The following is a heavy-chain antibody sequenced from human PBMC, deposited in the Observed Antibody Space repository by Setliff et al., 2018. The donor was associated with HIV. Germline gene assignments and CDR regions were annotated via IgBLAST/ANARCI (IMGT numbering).Heavy chain of an antibody. CDR3: ARSPSRRLNIVLMVSTARYYYYMDV. D-gene: IGHD2-8*01. CDR1: GGSFSSYA. Sequence: GASVKVSCKASGGSFSSYAISWVRQAPGQGLEWMGGIIPIFGTAKYAQKFQGRVTITTDESTSTAYMELSSLGSEDTAVYYCARSPSRRLNIVLMVSTARYYYYMDVWGKGTTVTVSS. J-gene: IGHJ6*03. V-gene: IGHV1-69*05. CDR2: IIPIFGTA.